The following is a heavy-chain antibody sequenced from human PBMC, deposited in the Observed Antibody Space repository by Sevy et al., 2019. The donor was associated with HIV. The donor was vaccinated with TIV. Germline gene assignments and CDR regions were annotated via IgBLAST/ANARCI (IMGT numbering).Heavy chain of an antibody. Sequence: GGSLRLSCAASVFTFSSFARSWVRHIPGKGLEWVSTINGRGGSAYYADSVKGRFTLSRDNSNNTVFLQMNRLRDEDTAVYYCARPTPRIAPSSAAFFDYWGQGTLVTVSS. V-gene: IGHV3-23*01. CDR3: ARPTPRIAPSSAAFFDY. CDR1: VFTFSSFA. D-gene: IGHD1-26*01. CDR2: INGRGGSA. J-gene: IGHJ4*02.